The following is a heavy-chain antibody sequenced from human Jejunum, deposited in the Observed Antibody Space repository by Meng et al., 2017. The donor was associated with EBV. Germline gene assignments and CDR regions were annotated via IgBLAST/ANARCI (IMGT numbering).Heavy chain of an antibody. CDR1: GFSFMDYL. Sequence: GVYGGVVCKPVGSRSLSWAVCGFSFMDYLRTWLRQTPGQGLEWVAYISSSGGAMYYADSVKGRFTSSRDNAERSLYLQMNSLRADDTAVYYCARDPMYSGGNSGAFDYWGQGTLVTVSS. CDR2: ISSSGGAM. J-gene: IGHJ4*02. CDR3: ARDPMYSGGNSGAFDY. D-gene: IGHD4-23*01. V-gene: IGHV3-11*01.